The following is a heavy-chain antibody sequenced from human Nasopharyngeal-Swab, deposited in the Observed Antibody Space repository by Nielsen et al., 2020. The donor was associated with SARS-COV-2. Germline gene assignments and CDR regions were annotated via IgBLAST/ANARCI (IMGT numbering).Heavy chain of an antibody. J-gene: IGHJ3*02. Sequence: GESLKISCAASGFTFSSYAMHWVRQAPGKGLEWVTVISYDGSNKYYADSVKGRFTISRDNSKNTLYVQMNSLRAEDTAVYYCAAEATGTDAFDIWGQGTMVTVSS. CDR2: ISYDGSNK. CDR3: AAEATGTDAFDI. CDR1: GFTFSSYA. V-gene: IGHV3-30*04. D-gene: IGHD6-13*01.